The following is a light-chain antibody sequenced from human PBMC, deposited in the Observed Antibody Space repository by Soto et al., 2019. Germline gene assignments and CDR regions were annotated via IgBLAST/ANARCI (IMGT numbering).Light chain of an antibody. J-gene: IGKJ2*01. CDR2: DAS. Sequence: EIVLTQSPATLSLSPGERATLSCRASQSVSSYLAWYQQKPGQAPRLLICDASNRATGIPARFSGSGSGTDFTLTISCLEPEDFAVYYCQQRSNWPPMYTFGQGTKLEIK. CDR1: QSVSSY. CDR3: QQRSNWPPMYT. V-gene: IGKV3-11*01.